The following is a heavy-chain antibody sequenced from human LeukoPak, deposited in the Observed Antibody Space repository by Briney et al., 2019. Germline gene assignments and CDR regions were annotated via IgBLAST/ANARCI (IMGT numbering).Heavy chain of an antibody. CDR3: ATGTSWYYYY. D-gene: IGHD6-13*01. J-gene: IGHJ4*02. Sequence: SETLSLTCAVSGGSISNDKWWSWVRQSPVKGLEWIGEMYHSGSTNYNPSLKSRVTISVDKSNNQFSLKLISVTAADTAMYYCATGTSWYYYYWGQGTLVTVSS. V-gene: IGHV4-4*02. CDR1: GGSISNDKW. CDR2: MYHSGST.